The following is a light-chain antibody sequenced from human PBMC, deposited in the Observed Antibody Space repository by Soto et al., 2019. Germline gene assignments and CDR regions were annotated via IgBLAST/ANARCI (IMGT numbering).Light chain of an antibody. CDR1: SSDVGGYNY. J-gene: IGLJ1*01. Sequence: ALTQPASVSGSPGQSITISCTGTSSDVGGYNYVSWYQQHPGKAPKLMIYEVSNRPSGVPNRFSGSKSGNTASLTISGLQAEDEADYYCSSYTSSSTYVFGTGTKVTVL. CDR2: EVS. CDR3: SSYTSSSTYV. V-gene: IGLV2-14*01.